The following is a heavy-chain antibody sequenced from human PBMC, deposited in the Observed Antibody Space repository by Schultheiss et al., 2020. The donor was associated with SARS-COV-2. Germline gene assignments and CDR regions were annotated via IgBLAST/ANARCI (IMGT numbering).Heavy chain of an antibody. V-gene: IGHV1-8*01. J-gene: IGHJ4*02. Sequence: GESLKISCKASGYTFTSYDINWVRQATGQGLEWMGWMNPNSGNTGYAQKFQGRVTMTRNTSISTAYMELSSLRSEDTAVYYCARAKSRRRDRYDSSGYYFDYWGQGTLVTVS. CDR3: ARAKSRRRDRYDSSGYYFDY. CDR2: MNPNSGNT. D-gene: IGHD3-22*01. CDR1: GYTFTSYD.